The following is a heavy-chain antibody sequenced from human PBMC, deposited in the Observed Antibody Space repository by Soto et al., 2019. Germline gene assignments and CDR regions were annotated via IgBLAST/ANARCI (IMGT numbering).Heavy chain of an antibody. D-gene: IGHD2-15*01. J-gene: IGHJ4*02. CDR3: AGGGARWPGSFDS. CDR1: GGSISGDYY. V-gene: IGHV4-30-4*08. CDR2: IYYSGSS. Sequence: QVRLHESGPGLVKPSQTLSLTCSVSGGSISGDYYWSWIRQSPEKGLEWIGYIYYSGSSYSNPAPQSRLSMSLNPTKNQFSLNVRSVTAADTAVYYCAGGGARWPGSFDSWGQGALVAVSS.